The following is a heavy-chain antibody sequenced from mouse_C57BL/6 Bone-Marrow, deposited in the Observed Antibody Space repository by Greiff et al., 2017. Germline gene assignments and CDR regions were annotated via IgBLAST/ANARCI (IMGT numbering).Heavy chain of an antibody. Sequence: EVKLMESGPGLVKPSQSLSLTCSVTGYSITSGYYWNWIRQFPGNKLEWMGYISYDGSNNYNPSLKNRISITRDTSKNQFFLKLNSVTTEDTATYYWARFIGDYWGQGTTLTVSS. V-gene: IGHV3-6*01. D-gene: IGHD1-1*01. CDR3: ARFIGDY. CDR1: GYSITSGYY. J-gene: IGHJ2*01. CDR2: ISYDGSN.